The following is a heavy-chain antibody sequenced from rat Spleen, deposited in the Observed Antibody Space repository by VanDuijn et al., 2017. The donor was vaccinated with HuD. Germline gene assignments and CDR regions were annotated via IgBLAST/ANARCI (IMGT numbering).Heavy chain of an antibody. D-gene: IGHD1-2*01. CDR1: GFSLSNYG. CDR2: IWGNGNA. CDR3: ARAGSAAISLGNWFAY. V-gene: IGHV2-13*01. J-gene: IGHJ3*01. Sequence: QVQLKESGPGLVKSSLTLSLTCTVSGFSLSNYGVFWVRQPPGKGLEWMGVIWGNGNANYNSVLKSRLSISRDTSKSQVFLTMSSLQTEDTATYYCARAGSAAISLGNWFAYWGQGSLVTVSS.